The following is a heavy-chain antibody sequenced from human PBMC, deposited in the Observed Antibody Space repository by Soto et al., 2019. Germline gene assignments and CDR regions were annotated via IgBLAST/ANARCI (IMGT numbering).Heavy chain of an antibody. CDR2: IYPNDSDI. CDR1: GYSFTSYW. CDR3: ARHSGHDYRSHYYSEGGYFGMDV. D-gene: IGHD5-12*01. J-gene: IGHJ6*02. V-gene: IGHV5-51*01. Sequence: GESLKISCKGFGYSFTSYWVGWVRQMPGKGLEWMGIIYPNDSDIKYSPSFRGQVTISADKSTSTAYLQWRSLKASDTAMYYCARHSGHDYRSHYYSEGGYFGMDVWGHGTTVTVSS.